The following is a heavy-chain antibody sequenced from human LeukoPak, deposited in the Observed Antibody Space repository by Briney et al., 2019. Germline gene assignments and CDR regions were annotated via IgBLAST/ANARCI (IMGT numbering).Heavy chain of an antibody. Sequence: GGSLRLSCAASGFTFSSYSMNWVRQAPGKGLEWVSSISSSSSYIYYADSVKGRFTISRDNAKNSLYLQMNSLRAEDTAVYHCAREVTIFGVVIAHYYYYYMDVWGKGTTVTVSS. D-gene: IGHD3-3*01. CDR2: ISSSSSYI. CDR3: AREVTIFGVVIAHYYYYYMDV. CDR1: GFTFSSYS. V-gene: IGHV3-21*01. J-gene: IGHJ6*03.